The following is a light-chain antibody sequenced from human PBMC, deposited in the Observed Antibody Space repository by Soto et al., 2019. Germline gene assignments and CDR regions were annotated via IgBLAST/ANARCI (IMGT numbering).Light chain of an antibody. CDR3: QQDGSSSWT. J-gene: IGKJ1*01. CDR1: QSVSSSY. Sequence: ELVLRQSPGTLSLSPRERATLSCRASQSVSSSYLAWYQQKPGQAPRLLIYGTSSRATAIPDRFSGSGSGTDFTLTISRLEPEDYAVYYCQQDGSSSWTFGQGTKVDI. V-gene: IGKV3-20*01. CDR2: GTS.